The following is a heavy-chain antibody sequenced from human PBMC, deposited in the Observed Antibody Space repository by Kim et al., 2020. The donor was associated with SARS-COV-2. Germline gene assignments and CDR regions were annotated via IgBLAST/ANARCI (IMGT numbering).Heavy chain of an antibody. CDR3: AKDPILRAVVAAIEYFQH. CDR2: ISYDGSNK. V-gene: IGHV3-30*18. D-gene: IGHD2-2*01. CDR1: GFTFSSYG. J-gene: IGHJ1*01. Sequence: GGSLRLSCAASGFTFSSYGMHWVRQAPGKGLEWVAVISYDGSNKYYADSVKGRFTISRDNSKNTLYLQMNSLRAEDTAVYYCAKDPILRAVVAAIEYFQHWGQGTLVTVSS.